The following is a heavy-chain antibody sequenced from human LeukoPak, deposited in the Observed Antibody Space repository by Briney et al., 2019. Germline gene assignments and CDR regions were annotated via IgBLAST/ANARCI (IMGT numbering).Heavy chain of an antibody. V-gene: IGHV4-4*02. CDR1: GGSISSSNW. CDR2: IYHSGST. J-gene: IGHJ6*02. Sequence: SGTLSLTCAVSGGSISSSNWWSWVRQPPGKGLEWIGEIYHSGSTNYNPSLKSRVTISVDKSKNQFSLKLSSVTAADTAVYYCARGGGGTFDFWSGYYGYCGMDVWGQGTTVTVSS. D-gene: IGHD3-3*01. CDR3: ARGGGGTFDFWSGYYGYCGMDV.